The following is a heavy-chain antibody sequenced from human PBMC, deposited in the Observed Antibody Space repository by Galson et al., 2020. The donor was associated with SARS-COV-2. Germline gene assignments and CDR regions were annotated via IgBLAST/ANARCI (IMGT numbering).Heavy chain of an antibody. CDR2: ISWNTDVA. CDR1: GFTFKDHA. CDR3: AKDHGAGSPYGTTRLSRAFDL. Sequence: SLKISCAASGFTFKDHAMHWVRQVPGKGLEWVSGISWNTDVAGYAASVKGRLTISRDNAKKSVYLQMKNLRSEDTALYYCAKDHGAGSPYGTTRLSRAFDLWGQGTMVTVSS. D-gene: IGHD1-1*01. V-gene: IGHV3-9*01. J-gene: IGHJ3*01.